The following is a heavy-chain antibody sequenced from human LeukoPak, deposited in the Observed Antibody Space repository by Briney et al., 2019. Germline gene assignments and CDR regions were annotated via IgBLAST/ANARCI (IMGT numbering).Heavy chain of an antibody. J-gene: IGHJ4*02. CDR3: ATGLGFTV. D-gene: IGHD4-17*01. CDR1: GYTFTGYY. V-gene: IGHV1-24*01. Sequence: ASVKVSCKASGYTFTGYYMHWVRQAPGKGLEWMGGFDPEDGDTIYAQKFQGRVTMTEDTSTDTAYMELSSLRSEDTAVYYCATGLGFTVWGQGTLVTVSS. CDR2: FDPEDGDT.